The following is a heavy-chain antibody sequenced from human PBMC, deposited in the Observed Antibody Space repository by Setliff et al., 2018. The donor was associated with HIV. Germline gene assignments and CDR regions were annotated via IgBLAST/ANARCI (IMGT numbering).Heavy chain of an antibody. CDR3: AKDGGGSKGAFDI. CDR1: GFTFSSYG. V-gene: IGHV3-33*06. CDR2: IWYDGSKK. D-gene: IGHD3-16*01. Sequence: PGGSLRLSCAASGFTFSSYGMHWVRQAPGKGLEWVAVIWYDGSKKYYAGSVKGRFTISRDNSKNTLYLQMYSLRAEDTAVYYCAKDGGGSKGAFDIWGQGTMVTVSS. J-gene: IGHJ3*02.